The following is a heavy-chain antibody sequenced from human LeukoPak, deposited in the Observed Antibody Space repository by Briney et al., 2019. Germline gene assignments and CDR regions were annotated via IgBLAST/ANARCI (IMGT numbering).Heavy chain of an antibody. J-gene: IGHJ4*02. CDR1: GFTFSSYS. D-gene: IGHD1-26*01. Sequence: PGGSLRLSCAASGFTFSSYSMNWVRQAPGKGLEWLTFISYDGNVKYYADSVKGRFTVSRDDSKITLYLQMHSLRAEDTALYYCARDFSTKYSQDYWGQGTLVTVSS. CDR3: ARDFSTKYSQDY. CDR2: ISYDGNVK. V-gene: IGHV3-30*03.